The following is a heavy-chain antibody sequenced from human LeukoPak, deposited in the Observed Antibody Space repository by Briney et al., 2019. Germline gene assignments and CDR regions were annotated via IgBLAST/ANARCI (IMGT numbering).Heavy chain of an antibody. V-gene: IGHV4-34*01. D-gene: IGHD5-18*01. CDR2: INHSGST. J-gene: IGHJ4*02. CDR1: GGSFSGYY. Sequence: SETLSLACAVYGGSFSGYYWSWIRQPPGKGLEWIGEINHSGSTNYNPSLKSRVTISVDTSKNQFSLKLSSVTAADTAVYYCARAGRIQLWLRLPFDYWGQGTLVTVSS. CDR3: ARAGRIQLWLRLPFDY.